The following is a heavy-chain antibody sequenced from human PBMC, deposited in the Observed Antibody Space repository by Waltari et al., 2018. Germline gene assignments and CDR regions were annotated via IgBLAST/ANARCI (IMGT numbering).Heavy chain of an antibody. D-gene: IGHD3-10*01. CDR2: ISSNGGST. CDR1: GFTFSSYA. J-gene: IGHJ3*02. CDR3: ARDSSTHSKGSFGFREGEGAAFDI. V-gene: IGHV3-64*07. Sequence: EVQLVESGGGLVQPGGSLRLSCAASGFTFSSYAMHWVRQAPGKGLEYVSAISSNGGSTYYADSVKGRFTISRDNSKNTLYLQMGSLRAEDMAVYYCARDSSTHSKGSFGFREGEGAAFDIWGQGTMVTVSS.